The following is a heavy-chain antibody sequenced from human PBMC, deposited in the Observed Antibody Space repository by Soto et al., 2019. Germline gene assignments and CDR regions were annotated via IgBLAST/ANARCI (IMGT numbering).Heavy chain of an antibody. CDR1: GYTFTSYA. V-gene: IGHV1-3*01. CDR2: INAGNGNT. Sequence: GASVKVSCKASGYTFTSYAMHWVRQAPGQRLEWMGWINAGNGNTKYSQKFQGRVTITRDTSASTAYMELSSLRSEDTAVYYCARGLNWNRSFDYWGQGPLVTVSS. J-gene: IGHJ4*02. D-gene: IGHD1-1*01. CDR3: ARGLNWNRSFDY.